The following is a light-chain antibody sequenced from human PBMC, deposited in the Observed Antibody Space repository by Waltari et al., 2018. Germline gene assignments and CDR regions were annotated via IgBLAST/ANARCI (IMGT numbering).Light chain of an antibody. J-gene: IGKJ4*01. CDR1: QTVRTTY. V-gene: IGKV3-20*01. CDR3: QQYDISPLT. CDR2: GAS. Sequence: DIVLTQSPGTLSLSPWDRATLSCRASQTVRTTYLAWYQQKPGQAPTLLIYGASSRATGIPDRFSGSGSGTDFSLTISSLEPEDFAVYYCQQYDISPLTFGGGTKVEIK.